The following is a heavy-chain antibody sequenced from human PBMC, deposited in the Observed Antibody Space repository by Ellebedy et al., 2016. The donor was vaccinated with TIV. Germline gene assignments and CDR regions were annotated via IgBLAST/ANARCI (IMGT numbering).Heavy chain of an antibody. CDR2: IYTSGRI. Sequence: SETLSLXXAVYGGSFSHYYWSWIRQPPGKGLEWIGRIYTSGRINYNPSLKSRVTMSVDTSKNHFSLKLTSVTAADTAVYYCARGSRDGYNRGGYYFDYWGQGTLVTVSS. CDR1: GGSFSHYY. V-gene: IGHV4-59*10. J-gene: IGHJ4*02. CDR3: ARGSRDGYNRGGYYFDY. D-gene: IGHD5-24*01.